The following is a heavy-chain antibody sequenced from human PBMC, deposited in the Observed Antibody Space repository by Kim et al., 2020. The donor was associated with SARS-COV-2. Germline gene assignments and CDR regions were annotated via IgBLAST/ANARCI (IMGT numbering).Heavy chain of an antibody. J-gene: IGHJ4*02. CDR2: IGSGGGDK. V-gene: IGHV3-30*02. Sequence: GGSLRLSCTMFGFTSSKYGMNWVRQAPGKGLEWVAFIGSGGGDKYYADSVMGRFTVARENSKNTLSLQMNSLRAEDTAVYFCARDGISGIDNWGQGTRVTVSS. D-gene: IGHD2-15*01. CDR1: GFTSSKYG. CDR3: ARDGISGIDN.